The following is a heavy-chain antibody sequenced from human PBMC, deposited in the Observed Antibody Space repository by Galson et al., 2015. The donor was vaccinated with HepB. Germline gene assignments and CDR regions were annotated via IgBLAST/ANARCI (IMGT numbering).Heavy chain of an antibody. D-gene: IGHD3-10*01. CDR1: GFTFSNAW. V-gene: IGHV3-15*01. CDR3: TTYYYGSGRSYTFDC. Sequence: SLRLSCAASGFTFSNAWMNWVRQAPGKGLEWVGRIKSKTDDGTADYAAPVKGRFTISRDDSKNTLYLQMNSLKTEDTAVYYCTTYYYGSGRSYTFDCWGQGTLVTVSS. CDR2: IKSKTDDGTA. J-gene: IGHJ4*02.